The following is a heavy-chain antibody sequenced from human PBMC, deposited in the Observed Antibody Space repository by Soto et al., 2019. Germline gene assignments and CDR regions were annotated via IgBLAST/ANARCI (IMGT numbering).Heavy chain of an antibody. CDR2: IFPILGIA. V-gene: IGHV1-69*08. J-gene: IGHJ3*02. D-gene: IGHD3-22*01. Sequence: QVQLVQSGAEVKKPGSSVKVSCKASGGTFSSYTISWVRQAPGQGIEWMGRIFPILGIANYAQKFQGRVTITADKSTSTAYMELSSLRSEDTAVYYCARDFITRRAFDIWGQGTMVTVSS. CDR3: ARDFITRRAFDI. CDR1: GGTFSSYT.